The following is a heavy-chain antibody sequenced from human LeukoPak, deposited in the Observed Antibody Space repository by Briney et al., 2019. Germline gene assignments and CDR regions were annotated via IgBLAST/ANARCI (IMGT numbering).Heavy chain of an antibody. D-gene: IGHD5-12*01. V-gene: IGHV3-48*01. J-gene: IGHJ4*02. Sequence: PGGSLRLSCAASGFTFSSYSMNWVRQAPGKGLEWVSYISSSSSTIYYADSVKGRFTISRDNSKNTLYLQMNSLRAEDTAVYYCARDLGGYSGPSAYWGQGSLVIVSS. CDR1: GFTFSSYS. CDR2: ISSSSSTI. CDR3: ARDLGGYSGPSAY.